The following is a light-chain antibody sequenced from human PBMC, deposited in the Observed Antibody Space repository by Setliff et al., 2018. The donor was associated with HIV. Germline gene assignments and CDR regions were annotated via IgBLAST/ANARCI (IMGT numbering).Light chain of an antibody. CDR2: DVT. CDR3: CSYAGSDTWV. J-gene: IGLJ2*01. CDR1: SNDVGDHQS. V-gene: IGLV2-23*02. Sequence: QSVLTQPASVSGSPGQSITISCTGSSNDVGDHQSVSWYQQHPGEVPELIIYDVTKRPSGVSNRFSASKSGNTASLTISGLQTEDEADYYCCSYAGSDTWVFGGGTKVTVL.